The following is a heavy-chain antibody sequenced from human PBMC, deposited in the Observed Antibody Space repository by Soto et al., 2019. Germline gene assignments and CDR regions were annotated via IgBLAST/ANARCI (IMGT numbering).Heavy chain of an antibody. V-gene: IGHV1-58*01. CDR2: IVVGSGNT. Sequence: QMQLVQSGPEVKKPGTSVKVSCKASGFTFTSSAVQRVRQARGQRLEWIGWIVVGSGNTNYAQKFQERVTITRDMSTSTAYMELSSLRSEDTAVYYCAARGAKYYYYYGMDVWGQGTTVTVSS. J-gene: IGHJ6*02. CDR1: GFTFTSSA. CDR3: AARGAKYYYYYGMDV.